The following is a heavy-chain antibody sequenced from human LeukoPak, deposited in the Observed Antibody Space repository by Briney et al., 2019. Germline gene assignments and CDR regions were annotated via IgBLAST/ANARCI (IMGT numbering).Heavy chain of an antibody. Sequence: PGGSLRLSCAASGFSFSDYYMNWIRQAPGKGLEWVSYITDSGSAIYYADSVKGRFTISRDNTKNSLYLQMNSLGAEDTAVYFCARDGQRNYFYGMDVWGQGTTVTVSS. V-gene: IGHV3-11*01. CDR1: GFSFSDYY. CDR3: ARDGQRNYFYGMDV. CDR2: ITDSGSAI. D-gene: IGHD5-24*01. J-gene: IGHJ6*02.